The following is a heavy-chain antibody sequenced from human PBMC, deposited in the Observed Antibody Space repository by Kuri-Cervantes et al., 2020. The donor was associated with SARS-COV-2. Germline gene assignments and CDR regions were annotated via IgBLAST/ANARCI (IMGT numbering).Heavy chain of an antibody. V-gene: IGHV4-61*08. Sequence: SETLTFTCTPSGGPLSTSDYYWTWVRQPPGRGREWIGNIYYSGSTTYNPSRKCRLSMSIDTSKSQFSLTLTSVTTADTAIYYCTRRTKATTSEYCHYMDVWGKGTTVTVSS. CDR3: TRRTKATTSEYCHYMDV. J-gene: IGHJ6*03. CDR2: IYYSGST. D-gene: IGHD2/OR15-2a*01. CDR1: GGPLSTSDYY.